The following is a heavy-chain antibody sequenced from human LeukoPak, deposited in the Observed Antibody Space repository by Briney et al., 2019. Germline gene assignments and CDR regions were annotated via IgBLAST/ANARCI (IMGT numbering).Heavy chain of an antibody. V-gene: IGHV4-59*01. Sequence: SETLSLTCAVYGGSFSGYYWSWTRQPPGKGLEWIGYIYYSGSTNYNPSLKSRVTISVDTSKNQFSLKLSSVTAADTAVYYCARDSGGGSYDFWSGYPTGWFDPWGQGTLVTVSS. CDR2: IYYSGST. CDR1: GGSFSGYY. CDR3: ARDSGGGSYDFWSGYPTGWFDP. D-gene: IGHD3-3*01. J-gene: IGHJ5*02.